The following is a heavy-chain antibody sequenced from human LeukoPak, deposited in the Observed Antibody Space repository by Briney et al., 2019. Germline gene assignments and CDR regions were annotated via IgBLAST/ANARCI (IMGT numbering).Heavy chain of an antibody. CDR3: ARERGGSKLSGLYGRDYYYMDV. Sequence: PSETLSLTSTVSGGSISSYYWSWIRQPPGKGLEWIGYIYYSGSTNYNPSLKSRVTISVDTSKNQFSLKLSSVTAADTAVYFCARERGGSKLSGLYGRDYYYMDVWGKGTTVTVSS. J-gene: IGHJ6*03. V-gene: IGHV4-59*01. CDR2: IYYSGST. D-gene: IGHD3-16*01. CDR1: GGSISSYY.